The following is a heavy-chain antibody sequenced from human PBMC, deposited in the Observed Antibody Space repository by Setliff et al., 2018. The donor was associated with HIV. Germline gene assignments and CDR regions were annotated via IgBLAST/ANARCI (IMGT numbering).Heavy chain of an antibody. V-gene: IGHV4-39*07. J-gene: IGHJ4*02. D-gene: IGHD4-17*01. CDR2: IYYSGST. CDR1: GGSISNSRYY. Sequence: PSETLSLTCTVSGGSISNSRYYWSWIRQPPGKGLEWIGSIYYSGSTNYNPSLKSRVTISVDTSKNQFSLKLSSVTAADTAVYYCAKDGYSDYLNSYFDYWGQGTLVTVSS. CDR3: AKDGYSDYLNSYFDY.